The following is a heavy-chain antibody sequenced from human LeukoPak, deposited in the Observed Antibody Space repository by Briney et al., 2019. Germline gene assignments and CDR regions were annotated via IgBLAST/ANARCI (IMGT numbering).Heavy chain of an antibody. J-gene: IGHJ3*01. CDR3: VRGQRAFDV. V-gene: IGHV3-20*04. CDR1: GFNFEDYG. CDR2: LHWHGRDP. Sequence: PVGSLRLSCVASGFNFEDYGMTWVRRAPGRGLEWVSGLHWHGRDPDYADSVKGRFTISRDNAKTSLYLQMESLRAEDTALYYCVRGQRAFDVWGQGTPVTVSS.